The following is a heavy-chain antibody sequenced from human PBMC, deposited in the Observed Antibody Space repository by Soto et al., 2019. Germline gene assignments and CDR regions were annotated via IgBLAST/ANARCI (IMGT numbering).Heavy chain of an antibody. CDR3: ARGRGYSGYHDAFDI. J-gene: IGHJ3*02. V-gene: IGHV1-8*01. Sequence: GASVKVSCKASGYTFTSYDINWVRQATGQGVEWMGWMNPNSGNTGYAQKFQGRVTMTRNTSISTAYMELSSLRSEDTAVYYCARGRGYSGYHDAFDIWGQGTMVTVS. D-gene: IGHD5-12*01. CDR1: GYTFTSYD. CDR2: MNPNSGNT.